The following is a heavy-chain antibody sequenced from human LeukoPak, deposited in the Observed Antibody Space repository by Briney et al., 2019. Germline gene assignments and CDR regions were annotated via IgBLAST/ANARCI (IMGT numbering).Heavy chain of an antibody. CDR3: ARLWFGNWFDP. CDR1: GGSFSDYY. D-gene: IGHD3-10*01. Sequence: SETLSLTCAVYGGSFSDYYWGWIRQPPGKGLEWIGSIYYSGSTYYNPSLKSRVTISVDTSKNQFSLKLSSVTAADTAVYYCARLWFGNWFDPWGQGTLVTVSS. J-gene: IGHJ5*02. CDR2: IYYSGST. V-gene: IGHV4-39*01.